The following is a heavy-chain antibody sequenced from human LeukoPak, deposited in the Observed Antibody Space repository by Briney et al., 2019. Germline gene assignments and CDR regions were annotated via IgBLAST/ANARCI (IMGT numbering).Heavy chain of an antibody. CDR2: INTDGSST. J-gene: IGHJ3*02. V-gene: IGHV3-74*01. CDR1: GFTFSSYW. Sequence: GGFLRLSCAASGFTFSSYWMHWVRQAPGKGLVWVSRINTDGSSTSYADSVKGRFTISRDNAKNTLYPQMNSLRAEDTAVYYCARETSKAFDIWGQGTMVTVSS. D-gene: IGHD2-2*01. CDR3: ARETSKAFDI.